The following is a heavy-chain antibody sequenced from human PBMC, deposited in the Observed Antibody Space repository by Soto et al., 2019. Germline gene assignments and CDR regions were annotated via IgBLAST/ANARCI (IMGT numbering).Heavy chain of an antibody. CDR3: ARVPQGATGAFDI. CDR1: GGSISSGDYY. D-gene: IGHD1-26*01. CDR2: IYYSGST. J-gene: IGHJ3*02. Sequence: TLSLTCTVSGGSISSGDYYWSWIRQPPGKGLEWIGYIYYSGSTYYNPSLKSRVTISVDTSKNQFSLKLSSVTAADTAVYYCARVPQGATGAFDIWGQGTMVTVSS. V-gene: IGHV4-30-4*01.